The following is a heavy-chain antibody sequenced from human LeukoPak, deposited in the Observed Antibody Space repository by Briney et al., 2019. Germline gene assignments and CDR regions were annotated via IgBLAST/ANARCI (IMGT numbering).Heavy chain of an antibody. CDR1: GGSISIYY. J-gene: IGHJ3*02. Sequence: SETLSLTCTVSGGSISIYYWSWIRQPPGKGLEWIGYIYYSGNTNYNPSLKSRVTISVDTSKNQFSLTLSSVTAADTAVYYCARLTTVTPRTAFDIWGQGTLVTVSS. CDR2: IYYSGNT. CDR3: ARLTTVTPRTAFDI. D-gene: IGHD4-17*01. V-gene: IGHV4-59*01.